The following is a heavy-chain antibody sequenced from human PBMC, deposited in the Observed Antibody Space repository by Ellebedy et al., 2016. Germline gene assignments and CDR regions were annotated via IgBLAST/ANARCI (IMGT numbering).Heavy chain of an antibody. Sequence: GGSLRLSXEVSGINFRSYGMHWVRQAPGKGLEWVALMWYDDSSKFYADSVKGRFIISRDNSKNTLHLQMNSLRVEDTAVYFCATDPTSPESWMNHLEEWGQGTPVTVSA. J-gene: IGHJ4*02. V-gene: IGHV3-33*01. CDR2: MWYDDSSK. CDR1: GINFRSYG. CDR3: ATDPTSPESWMNHLEE. D-gene: IGHD1-14*01.